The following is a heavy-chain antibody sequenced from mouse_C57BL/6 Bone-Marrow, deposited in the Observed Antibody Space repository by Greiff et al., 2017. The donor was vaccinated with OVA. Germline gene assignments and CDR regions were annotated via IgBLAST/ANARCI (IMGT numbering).Heavy chain of an antibody. D-gene: IGHD2-4*01. J-gene: IGHJ1*03. CDR1: GFTFSSYA. CDR3: ARVGEITTVPYWYFDV. CDR2: ISDGGSYT. Sequence: EVKLVESGGGLVKPGGSLKLSCAASGFTFSSYAMSWVRQTPEKRLEWVATISDGGSYTYYPDNVKGRFTISRDNAKNNLYLQMSHLKSEDTAMYYCARVGEITTVPYWYFDVWGTGTTVTVSS. V-gene: IGHV5-4*03.